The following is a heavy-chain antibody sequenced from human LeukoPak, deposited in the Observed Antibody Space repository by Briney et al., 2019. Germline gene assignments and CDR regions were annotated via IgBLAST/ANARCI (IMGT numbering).Heavy chain of an antibody. D-gene: IGHD3-3*01. CDR2: ISGSGGTT. CDR1: GFIFSSYT. CDR3: AKEELKLRVTIFGVVIN. J-gene: IGHJ4*02. V-gene: IGHV3-23*01. Sequence: GGSLRLSCAASGFIFSSYTMSWVRQAPGKGLEWVSAISGSGGTTYYADSVKGRFTISRDNAKNTLYLQMNSLRAEDTAVYYCAKEELKLRVTIFGVVINWGQGTLVTVSS.